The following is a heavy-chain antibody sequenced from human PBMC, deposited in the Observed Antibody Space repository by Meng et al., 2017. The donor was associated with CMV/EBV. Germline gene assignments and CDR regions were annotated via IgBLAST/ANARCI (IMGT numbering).Heavy chain of an antibody. V-gene: IGHV4-31*02. D-gene: IGHD3-10*01. CDR3: ESDTMVRGGVRVDP. CDR2: IYYSGST. CDR1: GCSISSGGCY. J-gene: IGHJ5*02. Sequence: SGCSISSGGCYWIWIRQHPGKGLEWIGYIYYSGSTYYNPSLKSRVTIAVDTTKKQFSQKLSSVTDADTAVYYCESDTMVRGGVRVDPWGQGTLVTVSS.